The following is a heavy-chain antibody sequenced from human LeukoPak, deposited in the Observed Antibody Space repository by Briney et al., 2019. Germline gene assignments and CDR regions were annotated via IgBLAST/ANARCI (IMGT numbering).Heavy chain of an antibody. D-gene: IGHD6-13*01. Sequence: SETLSLTCTVSGGSISSYYWSWIRQPPGKGLEWIGEINHSGSTNYNPSLKSRVTISVDTSKNQFSLKLSSVTAADTAVYYCARGKRGYSSSWYDYWGQGTLVTVSS. J-gene: IGHJ4*02. CDR2: INHSGST. CDR3: ARGKRGYSSSWYDY. CDR1: GGSISSYY. V-gene: IGHV4-34*01.